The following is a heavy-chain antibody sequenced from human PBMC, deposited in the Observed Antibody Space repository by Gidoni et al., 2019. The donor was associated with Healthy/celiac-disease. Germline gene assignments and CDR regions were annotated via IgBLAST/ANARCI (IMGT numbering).Heavy chain of an antibody. Sequence: QVQLVESGGGVVQPGRSLRLSCAASGFTFSSYAMHWVRQAPGKGLECVAVISYDGSNKYYADSVKGRFTISRDNSKNTLYLQMNSLRAEDTAVYYCARVPLLLWSAFDYWGQGTLVTVSS. CDR3: ARVPLLLWSAFDY. CDR2: ISYDGSNK. V-gene: IGHV3-30-3*01. J-gene: IGHJ4*02. CDR1: GFTFSSYA. D-gene: IGHD3-10*01.